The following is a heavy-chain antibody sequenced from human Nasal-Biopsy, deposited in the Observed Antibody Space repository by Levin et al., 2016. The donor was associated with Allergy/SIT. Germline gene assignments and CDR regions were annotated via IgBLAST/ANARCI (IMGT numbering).Heavy chain of an antibody. D-gene: IGHD3-9*01. CDR1: GFSLSTTGVG. J-gene: IGHJ6*02. Sequence: SGPTLVKPTQTLMLTCTFSGFSLSTTGVGVSWFRQPPGKALEWLGIHYWGNDKRYRSFLKSRLTITSDTSKNEVVLAMTNMDPVDTATYYCAHTNILRGPYYAMDVWGQGTTVTVSS. CDR2: HYWGNDK. V-gene: IGHV2-5*02. CDR3: AHTNILRGPYYAMDV.